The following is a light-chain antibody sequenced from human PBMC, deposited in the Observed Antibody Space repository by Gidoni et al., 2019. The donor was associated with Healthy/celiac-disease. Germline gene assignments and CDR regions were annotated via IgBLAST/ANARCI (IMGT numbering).Light chain of an antibody. CDR2: AAS. CDR3: QQSYSTPRT. Sequence: DIQMTKSPSSLSASVGDRVTITCRASQSSSSYLNWYQQKPGKAPQLLIYAASSLQSGVPSRFSGSGSGTDFTLTISSLQPEDFATYYCQQSYSTPRTFGQGTKVEIK. V-gene: IGKV1-39*01. CDR1: QSSSSY. J-gene: IGKJ1*01.